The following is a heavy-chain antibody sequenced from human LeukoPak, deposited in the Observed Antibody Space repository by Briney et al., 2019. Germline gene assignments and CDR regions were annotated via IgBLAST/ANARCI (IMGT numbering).Heavy chain of an antibody. J-gene: IGHJ3*02. CDR3: AKGISSYYDSSGYYSRDAFDI. V-gene: IGHV3-23*01. CDR1: GFTFSSYA. D-gene: IGHD3-22*01. CDR2: ISGSGGST. Sequence: PGGSLTLSCAASGFTFSSYAMSWVRQAPGKGLEWVSAISGSGGSTYYADSVKGRFTISRDNSKNTLYLQMNSLRAEDTAIYYCAKGISSYYDSSGYYSRDAFDIWGEGTMVTVSS.